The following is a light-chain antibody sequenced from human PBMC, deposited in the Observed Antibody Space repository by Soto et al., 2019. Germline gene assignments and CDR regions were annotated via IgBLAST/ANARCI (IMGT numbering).Light chain of an antibody. CDR3: AAWDDSLNGYA. CDR1: SSNIGSNT. V-gene: IGLV1-44*01. J-gene: IGLJ1*01. CDR2: SNN. Sequence: QSVLTQPPSTSGTPGQRVTISCSGSSSNIGSNTVNWYQHLPGTAPKLLIYSNNQRPTGVPERFSGSKSGTSASLAVSGLQSEDEADYYCAAWDDSLNGYAFGSGTKLTVL.